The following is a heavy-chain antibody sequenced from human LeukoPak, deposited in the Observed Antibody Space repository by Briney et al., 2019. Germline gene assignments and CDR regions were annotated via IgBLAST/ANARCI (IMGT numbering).Heavy chain of an antibody. CDR1: GYTFTSYD. CDR2: ISAYNGNT. J-gene: IGHJ4*02. D-gene: IGHD2-2*02. Sequence: ASVKVSCKASGYTFTSYDINWVRQAPGQGLEWMGWISAYNGNTNYAQKLQGRVTMTTDTSTSTAYMELRSLRSDDTAVYYCARLGYCSSTSCYIIDYWGQGTLVTVSS. V-gene: IGHV1-18*01. CDR3: ARLGYCSSTSCYIIDY.